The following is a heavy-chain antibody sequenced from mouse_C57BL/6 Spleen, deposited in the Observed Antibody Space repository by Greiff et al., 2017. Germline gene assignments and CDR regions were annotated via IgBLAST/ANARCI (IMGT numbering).Heavy chain of an antibody. J-gene: IGHJ4*01. CDR2: INYDGSST. V-gene: IGHV5-16*01. D-gene: IGHD3-1*01. Sequence: EVKLMESEGGLVQPGSSMKLSCTASGFTFSDYYMAWVRQVPEKGLEWVANINYDGSSTYYLDSLKSRFIISRDNAKNILYLQMSSLKSEDTATYYCARDHRYLGAMDYWGQGTSVTVSS. CDR1: GFTFSDYY. CDR3: ARDHRYLGAMDY.